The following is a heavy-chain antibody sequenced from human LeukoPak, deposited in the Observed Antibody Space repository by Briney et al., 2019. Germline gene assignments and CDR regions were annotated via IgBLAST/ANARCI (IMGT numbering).Heavy chain of an antibody. J-gene: IGHJ4*02. CDR1: GGSISSGDYY. D-gene: IGHD3-22*01. V-gene: IGHV4-30-4*01. Sequence: PSETLSLTCTVSGGSISSGDYYWSWIRQPPGKGLEWIGYIYYSGSTYYNPSLKSRVTISVDTSKNQFSLKLSSVTAADTAVYYCARAPREYYYDSSGYSHEYWGQGTLVTVSS. CDR2: IYYSGST. CDR3: ARAPREYYYDSSGYSHEY.